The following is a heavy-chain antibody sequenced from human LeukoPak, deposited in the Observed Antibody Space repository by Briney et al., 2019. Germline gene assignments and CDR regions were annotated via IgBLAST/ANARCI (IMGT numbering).Heavy chain of an antibody. V-gene: IGHV3-9*01. CDR1: GFTFDDYA. Sequence: GGSLRLSCAASGFTFDDYAMHWVRQAPGKGLEWVSGISWNSGSIGYADSVKGRFTISRDNAKNSLYLQMNSLRAEDTALYYCAEGIVGAPDDAFDIWGQGTMVTVSS. D-gene: IGHD1-26*01. CDR3: AEGIVGAPDDAFDI. J-gene: IGHJ3*02. CDR2: ISWNSGSI.